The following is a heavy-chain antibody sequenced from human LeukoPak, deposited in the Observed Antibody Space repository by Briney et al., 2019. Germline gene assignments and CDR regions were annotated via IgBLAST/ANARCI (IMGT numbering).Heavy chain of an antibody. CDR3: ARDGCTDGVCYFDY. Sequence: ASVKVSCKASGYTFTNYEINWVRQATGQGLEWMGWMNPNSGDTAYAQKFQGRITMTRSTSISTAYMELSSLRSEDTAVYYCARDGCTDGVCYFDYWGQGALVTVSS. D-gene: IGHD2-8*01. CDR2: MNPNSGDT. V-gene: IGHV1-8*01. J-gene: IGHJ4*02. CDR1: GYTFTNYE.